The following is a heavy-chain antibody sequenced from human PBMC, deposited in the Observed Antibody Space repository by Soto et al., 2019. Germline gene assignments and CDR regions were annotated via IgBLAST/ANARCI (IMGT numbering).Heavy chain of an antibody. CDR3: ATERWNSSSDIPNDAFDI. CDR1: GFTVSSNY. CDR2: IYSGGST. J-gene: IGHJ3*02. D-gene: IGHD6-6*01. V-gene: IGHV3-66*01. Sequence: GGSLRLSCAASGFTVSSNYMSWVRQAPGKGLEWVSVIYSGGSTYYADSVKGRFTISRDNSKNTLYLQMNSLRAEDTAVYYCATERWNSSSDIPNDAFDIWGQGTMVTVSS.